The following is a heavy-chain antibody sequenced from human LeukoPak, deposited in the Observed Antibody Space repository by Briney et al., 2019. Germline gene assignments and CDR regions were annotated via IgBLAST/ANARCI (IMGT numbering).Heavy chain of an antibody. J-gene: IGHJ4*02. V-gene: IGHV3-48*01. Sequence: GGSLRLSCAASGFTFSSYWMSWVRQAPGKGLEWVSYISSSSSTIYYADSVKGRFTISRDNAKNSLYLQMNSLRAEDTAVYYCARDYYGSGSYPFYGDYWGQGTLVTVSS. CDR1: GFTFSSYW. CDR2: ISSSSSTI. CDR3: ARDYYGSGSYPFYGDY. D-gene: IGHD3-10*01.